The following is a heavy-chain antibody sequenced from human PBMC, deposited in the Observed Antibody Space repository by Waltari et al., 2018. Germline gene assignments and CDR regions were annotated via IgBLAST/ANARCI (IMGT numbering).Heavy chain of an antibody. V-gene: IGHV4-39*01. Sequence: QLQLQESGPGLVKPSETLSLTCTVSGGSISSSSYYWGWIRQPPGKGLEWIGSIYYSGSTYYNPALKSRVTISVDTSKNQFSLKLSSVTAADTAVYYCARRSRFWYFDLWGRGTLVTVSS. J-gene: IGHJ2*01. CDR1: GGSISSSSYY. D-gene: IGHD3-16*01. CDR2: IYYSGST. CDR3: ARRSRFWYFDL.